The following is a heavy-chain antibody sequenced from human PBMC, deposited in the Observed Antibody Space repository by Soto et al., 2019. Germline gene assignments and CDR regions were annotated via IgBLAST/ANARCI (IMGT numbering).Heavy chain of an antibody. CDR1: GGSISSYY. D-gene: IGHD2-2*01. Sequence: SETLSLTCTVSGGSISSYYWSWIRQPPGKGLEWIGYIYYSGSTNYNPSLKSRVTISVDTSKNQFSLKLSSVTAADTAVYYCARWDYADYYFDYWSQGTLVTVSS. CDR3: ARWDYADYYFDY. V-gene: IGHV4-59*01. J-gene: IGHJ4*02. CDR2: IYYSGST.